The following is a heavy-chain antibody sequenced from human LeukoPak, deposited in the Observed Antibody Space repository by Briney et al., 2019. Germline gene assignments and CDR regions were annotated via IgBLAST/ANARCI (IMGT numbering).Heavy chain of an antibody. CDR2: INHSGST. V-gene: IGHV4-34*01. D-gene: IGHD2-2*02. Sequence: SETLSLTCAVYGGSFSGYYWSWIRQPPGKGLEWIGEINHSGSTNYNPSLKSRVTISVDTSKNQFSLKLSSVTAADTAVYYCARGPYQPLYPYYYYYYMDVWGKGTTVTVSS. CDR3: ARGPYQPLYPYYYYYYMDV. CDR1: GGSFSGYY. J-gene: IGHJ6*03.